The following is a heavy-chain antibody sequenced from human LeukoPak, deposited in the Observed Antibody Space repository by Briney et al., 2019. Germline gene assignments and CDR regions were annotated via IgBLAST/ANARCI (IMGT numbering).Heavy chain of an antibody. CDR2: IYYSGST. V-gene: IGHV4-39*07. CDR1: GGSISSSSYY. Sequence: SETLSLTCTVSGGSISSSSYYWGWIRQPPGKGLEWIGSIYYSGSTYYNPSLKSRVTISVDTSKNQFSLKLSSVTAADTVVYFCARAYYYDSSGRHDFDYWAREPWSPSPQ. D-gene: IGHD3-22*01. J-gene: IGHJ4*02. CDR3: ARAYYYDSSGRHDFDY.